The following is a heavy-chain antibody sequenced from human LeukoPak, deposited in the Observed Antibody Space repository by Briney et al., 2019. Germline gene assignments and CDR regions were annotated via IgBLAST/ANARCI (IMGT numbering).Heavy chain of an antibody. Sequence: SETLSLTCTVSGYSISSGYYRGWIRQPPGKGLEWIGSIYHSGSTYYNPSLKSRVTISVDTSKNQFSLKLSSVTAADTAVYYCARDYSSSSEDWGQGTLVTVSS. CDR3: ARDYSSSSED. CDR1: GYSISSGYY. J-gene: IGHJ4*02. V-gene: IGHV4-38-2*02. CDR2: IYHSGST. D-gene: IGHD6-6*01.